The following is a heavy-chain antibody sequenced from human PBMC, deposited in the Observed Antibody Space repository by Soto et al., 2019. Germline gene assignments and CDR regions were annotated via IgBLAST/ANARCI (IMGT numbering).Heavy chain of an antibody. V-gene: IGHV1-3*01. D-gene: IGHD3-10*01. Sequence: ASVKVSFKASGYTSNNYAMHWVRQAPGQGLEWMGCINAGNGNTKYSQKFQDRVTISRDTSASTAYMELSSLRYEDTAFYYCARERISMVRGAPFYWGQGTLVTVSS. CDR3: ARERISMVRGAPFY. J-gene: IGHJ4*02. CDR2: INAGNGNT. CDR1: GYTSNNYA.